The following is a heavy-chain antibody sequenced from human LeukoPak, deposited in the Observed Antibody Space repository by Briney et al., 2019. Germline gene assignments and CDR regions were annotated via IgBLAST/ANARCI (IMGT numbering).Heavy chain of an antibody. D-gene: IGHD3-22*01. CDR1: GYTFTSYG. CDR2: ISAYNGNT. J-gene: IGHJ4*02. Sequence: GASVKVSCKASGYTFTSYGISWVRQAPGQGLEWMGWISAYNGNTNYAQKLQGRVTMTTDTSTSTAYMELSSLRSEDTAVYYCASHYYDSSGPTQPTDYWGQGTLVTVSS. CDR3: ASHYYDSSGPTQPTDY. V-gene: IGHV1-18*01.